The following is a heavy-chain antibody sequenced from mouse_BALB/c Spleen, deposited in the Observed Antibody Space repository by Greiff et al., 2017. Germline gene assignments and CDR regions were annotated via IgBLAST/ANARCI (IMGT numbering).Heavy chain of an antibody. D-gene: IGHD1-1*01. CDR1: GFTFNTYA. V-gene: IGHV10-1*02. Sequence: EGQRVESGGGLVQPKGSLKLSCAASGFTFNTYAMNWVRQAPGKGLEWVARIRSKSNNYATYYADSVKDRFTISRDDSQSMLYLQMNNLKTEDTAMYYCVRWGYYYGFAYWGQGTLVTVSA. CDR2: IRSKSNNYAT. J-gene: IGHJ3*01. CDR3: VRWGYYYGFAY.